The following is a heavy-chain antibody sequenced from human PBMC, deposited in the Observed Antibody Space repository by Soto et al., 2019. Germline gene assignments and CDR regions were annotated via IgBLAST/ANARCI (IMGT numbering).Heavy chain of an antibody. CDR2: IYYSGSI. CDR3: ARLPYCSSTTCYFANY. J-gene: IGHJ4*02. Sequence: QLQLQESGPGLVKPSETLSLTCTVSGGSISSSSYYWGWIRQPPGEGLEWIASIYYSGSIYYNPSLKSRVTISVDTSKNEFSLKLSSVTAADTAVYFCARLPYCSSTTCYFANYWGQGTLVTVSS. D-gene: IGHD2-2*01. V-gene: IGHV4-39*01. CDR1: GGSISSSSYY.